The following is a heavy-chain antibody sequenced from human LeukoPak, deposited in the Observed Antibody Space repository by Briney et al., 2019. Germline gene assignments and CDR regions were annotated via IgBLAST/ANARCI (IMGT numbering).Heavy chain of an antibody. CDR1: GFAFSDYY. CDR3: ARWNIALDY. CDR2: IAGSGSAI. V-gene: IGHV3-11*04. D-gene: IGHD2/OR15-2a*01. J-gene: IGHJ4*02. Sequence: GGSLRLSCAASGFAFSDYYMSWIRLAPGKGLECVSYIAGSGSAIYCADSVKGRFTISRDNAKNSLYLPMNSLRAEDTAVYYCARWNIALDYWGQGTLVTVSS.